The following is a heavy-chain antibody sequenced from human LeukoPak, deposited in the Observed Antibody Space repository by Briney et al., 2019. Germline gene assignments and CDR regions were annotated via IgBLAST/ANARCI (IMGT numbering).Heavy chain of an antibody. CDR2: IHTSGNT. D-gene: IGHD4-17*01. CDR3: VRDLNGDYFDY. V-gene: IGHV4-61*02. CDR1: GDSISSGSYY. Sequence: PSETLSLTCIVSGDSISSGSYYWTWLRQPAGKGLEWIGRIHTSGNTNYSPSLKSRVTISRDTSKNQFSLRLTSVTAADTAVYYCVRDLNGDYFDYGGQGTLVTVSS. J-gene: IGHJ4*02.